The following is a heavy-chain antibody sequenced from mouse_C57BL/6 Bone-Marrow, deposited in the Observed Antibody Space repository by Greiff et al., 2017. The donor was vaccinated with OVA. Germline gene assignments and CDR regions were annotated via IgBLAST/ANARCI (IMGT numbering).Heavy chain of an antibody. D-gene: IGHD2-4*01. V-gene: IGHV1-20*01. CDR3: ASYDDDGADDMDD. Sequence: VQLKESGPELVKPGDSVKISCKASGYSFTGYFMNWVMQSHGKSLEWIGRINPYNGDTFYNQKFKGKATLPVDKSSSTAHLELRSLTSEDDAVYYCASYDDDGADDMDDWGQGTTVTVSS. CDR2: INPYNGDT. J-gene: IGHJ4*01. CDR1: GYSFTGYF.